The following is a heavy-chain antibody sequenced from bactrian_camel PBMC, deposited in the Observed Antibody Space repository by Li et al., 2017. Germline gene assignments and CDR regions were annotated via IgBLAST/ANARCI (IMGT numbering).Heavy chain of an antibody. D-gene: IGHD6*01. J-gene: IGHJ4*01. CDR3: AAALVDGRSWYRGRYAY. CDR2: IDSDGNT. V-gene: IGHV3S53*01. CDR1: GHTDSVYC. Sequence: HVQLVESGGGSVQAGGSLTLSCAASGHTDSVYCMGWFRQTPGKEREKVAAIDSDGNTNYADSVKGRFTISKDNAKNTLYLQMNSLKPEDTAMYYCAAALVDGRSWYRGRYAYWGQGTQVTVS.